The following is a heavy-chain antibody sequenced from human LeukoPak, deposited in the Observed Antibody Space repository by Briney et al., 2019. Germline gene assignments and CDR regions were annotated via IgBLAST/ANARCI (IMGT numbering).Heavy chain of an antibody. CDR1: GGSISSYY. D-gene: IGHD3-22*01. Sequence: SETLSLTCTVSGGSISSYYWSWIRHPPGKGLEWIGYIYYSGSTNYNPPLKSRVTISVDTSKNQFSLKLSSVTAADTAVYYCARAGYYDSSGYYTHDAFDIWGQGTMVTVSS. J-gene: IGHJ3*02. V-gene: IGHV4-59*01. CDR2: IYYSGST. CDR3: ARAGYYDSSGYYTHDAFDI.